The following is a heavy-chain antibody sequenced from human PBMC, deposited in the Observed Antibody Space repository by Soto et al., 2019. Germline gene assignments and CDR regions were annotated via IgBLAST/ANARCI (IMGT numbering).Heavy chain of an antibody. V-gene: IGHV1-8*01. CDR1: EYTFTTYD. J-gene: IGHJ6*02. CDR3: ARYHYYYCMDV. D-gene: IGHD3-22*01. Sequence: QVQLEQSGAEVRKPGASVKVSFKASEYTFTTYDINWVRQATGQGLEWMGWMNPNSGNTVYAQKFQGRVTMTRNTSINTAYMELTSLTSDDTAVYYCARYHYYYCMDVWGQGTTVTVCS. CDR2: MNPNSGNT.